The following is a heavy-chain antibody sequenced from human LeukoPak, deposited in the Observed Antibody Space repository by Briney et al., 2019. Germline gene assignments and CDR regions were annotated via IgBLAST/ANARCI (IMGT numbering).Heavy chain of an antibody. CDR1: GGSISSSSYY. D-gene: IGHD4-17*01. CDR3: ARGRTTVTPPEGFDY. Sequence: PSETLSLTCTVSGGSISSSSYYWGWIRQPPGKGLEWIGSIYYSGSTYYNPSLKSRVTISVDTSKNQFSLKLSSVTAADTAVYYCARGRTTVTPPEGFDYWGQGTLVTVSS. J-gene: IGHJ4*02. CDR2: IYYSGST. V-gene: IGHV4-39*07.